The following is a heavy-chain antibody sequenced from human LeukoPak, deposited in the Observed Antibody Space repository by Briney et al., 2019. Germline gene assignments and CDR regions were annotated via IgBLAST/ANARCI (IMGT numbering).Heavy chain of an antibody. V-gene: IGHV3-23*01. Sequence: GGSLRLSCAASGFTFSSYAMSWVRQAPGKGLEWVSAISGSGGSTYYTDSVKGRFTISRDNSKNTLYPQMNSLRAEDTAVYYCAKDLYYYDSSGYGDYWGQGTLVTVSS. CDR3: AKDLYYYDSSGYGDY. D-gene: IGHD3-22*01. CDR2: ISGSGGST. J-gene: IGHJ4*02. CDR1: GFTFSSYA.